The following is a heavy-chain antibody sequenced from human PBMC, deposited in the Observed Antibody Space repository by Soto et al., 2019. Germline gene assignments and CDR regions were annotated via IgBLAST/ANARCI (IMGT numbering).Heavy chain of an antibody. Sequence: LRLSCAASGFTFSRHGMHWVRQAPGKGLEWVAVISYDGINKYYADSVKGRFTISRDNSKNTLYLQVNSLRAEDTAVYYCAKVPVPYCSSTSCPNYFDYWGQGTLVTVSS. CDR3: AKVPVPYCSSTSCPNYFDY. CDR2: ISYDGINK. CDR1: GFTFSRHG. J-gene: IGHJ4*02. D-gene: IGHD2-2*01. V-gene: IGHV3-30*18.